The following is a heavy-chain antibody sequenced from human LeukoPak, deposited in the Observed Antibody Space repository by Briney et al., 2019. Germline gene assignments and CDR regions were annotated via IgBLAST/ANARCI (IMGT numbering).Heavy chain of an antibody. CDR2: IYTSGST. V-gene: IGHV4-4*07. D-gene: IGHD3-9*01. CDR3: ARDGYDILTGYGIYFQH. CDR1: GGSISSYY. Sequence: PSESLSLTCTVSGGSISSYYWSWLRQPPPQRLHWIGRIYTSGSTNYNPSLKSRVTMSVDTSKNQFSLKLSSVTAADTAVYYCARDGYDILTGYGIYFQHWGQGTLVTVSS. J-gene: IGHJ1*01.